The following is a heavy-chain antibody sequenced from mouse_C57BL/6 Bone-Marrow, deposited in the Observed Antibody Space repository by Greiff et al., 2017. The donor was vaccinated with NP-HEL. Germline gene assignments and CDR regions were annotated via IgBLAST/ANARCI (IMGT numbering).Heavy chain of an antibody. V-gene: IGHV1-22*01. CDR3: ARLNWGFAY. CDR2: INPNNGGT. CDR1: GYTFTDYN. J-gene: IGHJ3*01. Sequence: VHVKQSGPELVKPGASVKMSCKASGYTFTDYNMHWVKQSHGKSLEWIGYINPNNGGTSYNQKFKGKATLTVNKSSSTAYMELRSLTSEDSAVYYCARLNWGFAYWGQGTLVTVSA. D-gene: IGHD4-1*01.